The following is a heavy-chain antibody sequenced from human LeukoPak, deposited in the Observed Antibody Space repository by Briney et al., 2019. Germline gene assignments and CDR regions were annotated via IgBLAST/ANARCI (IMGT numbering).Heavy chain of an antibody. CDR2: ISYDGSNK. CDR1: GFTFSSYA. V-gene: IGHV3-30-3*01. Sequence: GRSLRLSCAASGFTFSSYAMHWVRQAPGKGLEWVAVISYDGSNKYYADSVKGRFTISRDNSKNTLYLQMNSLRAEDTAVYCCATGGRVLWFGELRHDYWGQGTLVTVSS. J-gene: IGHJ4*02. CDR3: ATGGRVLWFGELRHDY. D-gene: IGHD3-10*01.